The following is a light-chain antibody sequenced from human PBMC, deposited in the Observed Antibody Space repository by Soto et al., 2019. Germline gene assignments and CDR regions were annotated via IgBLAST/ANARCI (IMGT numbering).Light chain of an antibody. V-gene: IGKV3-20*01. CDR3: QQYGIPQRLT. CDR1: QSVSSSY. CDR2: GAS. J-gene: IGKJ3*01. Sequence: IVLTQSPGTLSLSPGERATLSCRASQSVSSSYLAWYQQRPGQAPRRLIYGASSRATGIPDRFSGSGSGREFTRNISRLEPEDFAVYYCQQYGIPQRLTFGAGTKVDIK.